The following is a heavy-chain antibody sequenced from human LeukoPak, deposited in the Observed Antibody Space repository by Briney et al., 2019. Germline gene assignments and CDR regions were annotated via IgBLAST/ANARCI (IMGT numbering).Heavy chain of an antibody. D-gene: IGHD1-26*01. CDR3: AKAVGATTYDASDI. CDR2: ISWNSGSI. CDR1: GFTFADYA. V-gene: IGHV3-9*03. J-gene: IGHJ3*02. Sequence: PGRSLRLSCAPSGFTFADYAMRWVRPAPGKGLGWVSGISWNSGSIGYTDSVKGRFTISRDNAKNSLYLQMNSLRAEDMALYYCAKAVGATTYDASDIWGQGTMVTVSS.